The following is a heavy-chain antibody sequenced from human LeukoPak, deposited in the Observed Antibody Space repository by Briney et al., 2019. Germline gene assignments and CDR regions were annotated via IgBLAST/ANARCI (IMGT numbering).Heavy chain of an antibody. CDR3: AKLSQVRGWPLPLYYFDS. V-gene: IGHV4-39*01. CDR1: GGSISSSNYY. J-gene: IGHJ4*02. Sequence: SETLSLTCTVSGGSISSSNYYWGWVRQPPGKGLEWIASIYYSGSTYYNPSLKSRVTISVDTSKNQFSLKLSSVTAADTAVYYCAKLSQVRGWPLPLYYFDSWGQGTLVIVSS. D-gene: IGHD4-23*01. CDR2: IYYSGST.